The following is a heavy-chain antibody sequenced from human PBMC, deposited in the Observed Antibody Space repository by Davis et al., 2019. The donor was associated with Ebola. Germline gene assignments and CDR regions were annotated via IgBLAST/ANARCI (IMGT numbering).Heavy chain of an antibody. V-gene: IGHV3-30*03. D-gene: IGHD6-19*01. J-gene: IGHJ4*02. Sequence: GESLKISCAASGFNFNNYWMTWVRQAPGKGLEWVAVISYDGSNKYYADSVKGRFTISRDNSKNTLYLQMNSLRAEDTAVYYCARSGWLVRGGYFDYWGQGTLVTVSS. CDR2: ISYDGSNK. CDR3: ARSGWLVRGGYFDY. CDR1: GFNFNNYW.